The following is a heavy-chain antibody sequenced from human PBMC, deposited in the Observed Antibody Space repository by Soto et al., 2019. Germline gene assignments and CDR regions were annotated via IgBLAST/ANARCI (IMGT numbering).Heavy chain of an antibody. V-gene: IGHV4-30-4*01. CDR3: ARGRGYSYGLDP. J-gene: IGHJ5*02. Sequence: PSVTLSLTCTVAGYSISSNNNYWSWIRQPPGEGLEWIGFISYSGTTSYSPSLKSRVAISLDTSKNQFSLSLSSVTAADTAVYYCARGRGYSYGLDPWGQGTLVTVS. D-gene: IGHD5-18*01. CDR1: GYSISSNNNY. CDR2: ISYSGTT.